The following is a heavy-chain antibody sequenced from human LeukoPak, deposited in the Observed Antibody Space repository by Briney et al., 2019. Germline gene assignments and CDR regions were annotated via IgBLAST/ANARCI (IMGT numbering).Heavy chain of an antibody. CDR1: GFTFDDDA. Sequence: GGSLRLSCAASGFTFDDDAMTWVHHAPGKGLEWVSTINWNGGSTGYTDSVKGRFTISRDNSKNTLYLQMNSLRAEDTAVYYCARRAGAYSHPYDYWGQGTLVTVSS. V-gene: IGHV3-20*04. D-gene: IGHD4/OR15-4a*01. CDR3: ARRAGAYSHPYDY. CDR2: INWNGGST. J-gene: IGHJ4*02.